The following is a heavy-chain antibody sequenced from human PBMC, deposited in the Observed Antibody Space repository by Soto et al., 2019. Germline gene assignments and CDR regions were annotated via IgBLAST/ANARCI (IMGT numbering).Heavy chain of an antibody. J-gene: IGHJ4*02. CDR2: ISSTSSYI. CDR3: AREGALDY. D-gene: IGHD1-26*01. Sequence: EVRLVESGGGLVKPGGSLRLSCAASGFTFSTYTMNWVRQAPGKGLEWVSSISSTSSYIYYADSVKGRFTISRDNAKNSPYLQINSLGAEDTAVYYCAREGALDYWGQGTLVTVSS. CDR1: GFTFSTYT. V-gene: IGHV3-21*01.